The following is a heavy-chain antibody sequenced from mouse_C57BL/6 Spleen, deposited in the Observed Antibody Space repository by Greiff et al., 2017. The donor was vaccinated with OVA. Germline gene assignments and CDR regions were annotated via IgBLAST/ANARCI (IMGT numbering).Heavy chain of an antibody. Sequence: VKLQQPGAELVMPGASVKLSCKASGYTFTSYWMHWVKQRPGQGLEWIGEIDPSDSYTNYNQKFKGKSTLTVDKSSSTAYMQLSSLTSEDSAVYYCARNYGYDYWGQGTTLTVSS. CDR3: ARNYGYDY. D-gene: IGHD2-2*01. CDR1: GYTFTSYW. J-gene: IGHJ2*01. V-gene: IGHV1-69*01. CDR2: IDPSDSYT.